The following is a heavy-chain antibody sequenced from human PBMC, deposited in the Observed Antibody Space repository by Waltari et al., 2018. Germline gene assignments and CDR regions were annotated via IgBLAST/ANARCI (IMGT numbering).Heavy chain of an antibody. Sequence: QVQLQESGPGLVKPSETLSLTCTVSGGSISSYYWSWLRQPAGKGLDWIGRIYTSGSTNYNPSLKSRVTISVDTSKNQFSLKLRSVTAADTAVYYCARGRRRVVVVAATFNWFDPWGQGTLVTVSS. CDR2: IYTSGST. CDR1: GGSISSYY. CDR3: ARGRRRVVVVAATFNWFDP. D-gene: IGHD2-15*01. J-gene: IGHJ5*02. V-gene: IGHV4-4*07.